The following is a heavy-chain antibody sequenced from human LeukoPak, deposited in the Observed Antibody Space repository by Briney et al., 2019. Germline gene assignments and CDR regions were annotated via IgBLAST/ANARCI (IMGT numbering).Heavy chain of an antibody. CDR2: ILFDGGDK. D-gene: IGHD2-15*01. J-gene: IGHJ4*02. CDR3: AKQGRDHCSGGSCYLFDY. V-gene: IGHV3-30*18. CDR1: GFTFISFG. Sequence: GGSLRLSCAASGFTFISFGMHWVRQAPGKGLQWVALILFDGGDKYYADSVKGRFTISRDNSKDTLFLQMNSLRPEDTAVYYCAKQGRDHCSGGSCYLFDYWGQGTLVTVSS.